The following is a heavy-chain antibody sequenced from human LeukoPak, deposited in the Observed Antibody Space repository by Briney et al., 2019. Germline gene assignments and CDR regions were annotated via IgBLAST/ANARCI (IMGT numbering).Heavy chain of an antibody. D-gene: IGHD6-13*01. CDR2: ISYDGSNK. Sequence: GRSLRLSCAASGFTFSSYGMHWVRQAPGKGLEWVAVISYDGSNKYYADSVKGRFTISRDNSKNTLYLQMNSLRAEDTAVYYCTTERWDSSRHLYYFDYWGQGTLVTVSS. V-gene: IGHV3-30*03. CDR1: GFTFSSYG. J-gene: IGHJ4*02. CDR3: TTERWDSSRHLYYFDY.